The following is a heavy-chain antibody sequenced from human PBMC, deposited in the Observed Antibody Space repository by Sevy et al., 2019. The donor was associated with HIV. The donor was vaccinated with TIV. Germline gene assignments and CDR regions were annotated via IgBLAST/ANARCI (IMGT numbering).Heavy chain of an antibody. CDR3: TTALPNFWSGYYDFDY. D-gene: IGHD3-3*01. CDR2: IKSKTDGGTT. CDR1: GFTFSNAW. J-gene: IGHJ4*02. V-gene: IGHV3-15*01. Sequence: GGSLRLSCAASGFTFSNAWMSWVRQAPGKGLEWVGRIKSKTDGGTTDYAAPVKGRFTISRADSKNTLYLQMNSLKTEDTAVYYCTTALPNFWSGYYDFDYWGQGTLVTVSS.